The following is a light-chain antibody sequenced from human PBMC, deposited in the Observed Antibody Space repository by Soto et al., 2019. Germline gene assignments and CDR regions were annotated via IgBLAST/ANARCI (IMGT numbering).Light chain of an antibody. CDR1: QSVGTK. J-gene: IGKJ4*01. Sequence: IVMTQSPATLSVSPGERANLSCRASQSVGTKLAWYQQTPGQAPRLLIYGASNRATGVPARFSGSGSGTDFNLTISSLEPEDFAVYYCQQRSKWVTFGRGTKVDIK. CDR2: GAS. CDR3: QQRSKWVT. V-gene: IGKV3-11*01.